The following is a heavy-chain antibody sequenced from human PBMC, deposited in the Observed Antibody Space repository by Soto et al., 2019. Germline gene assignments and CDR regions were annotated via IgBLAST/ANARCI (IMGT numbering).Heavy chain of an antibody. CDR2: ISGSGGST. J-gene: IGHJ4*02. Sequence: GGSLRLSCAASGFTFSSYAMSWVRQAPGKGLEWVSAISGSGGSTYYADSVKGRFTISRDNSKNTLYLQMNSLRAEDTAVYYCAKGFDYYDSSCYYSGFDYWGQGTLVTVSS. CDR1: GFTFSSYA. D-gene: IGHD3-22*01. CDR3: AKGFDYYDSSCYYSGFDY. V-gene: IGHV3-23*01.